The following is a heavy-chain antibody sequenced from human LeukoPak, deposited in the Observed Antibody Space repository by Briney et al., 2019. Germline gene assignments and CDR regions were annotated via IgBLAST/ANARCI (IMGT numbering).Heavy chain of an antibody. V-gene: IGHV3-21*01. Sequence: GGSLRLSCAASGFTFSSYAMSWVRQAPGKGLEWVSAISSSSSYIYYADSVKGRFTISRDNAKNSLYLQMNSLRAEDTAVYYCARDARREEWELPEESFFQHWGQGTLVTVSS. D-gene: IGHD1-26*01. CDR2: ISSSSSYI. CDR1: GFTFSSYA. CDR3: ARDARREEWELPEESFFQH. J-gene: IGHJ1*01.